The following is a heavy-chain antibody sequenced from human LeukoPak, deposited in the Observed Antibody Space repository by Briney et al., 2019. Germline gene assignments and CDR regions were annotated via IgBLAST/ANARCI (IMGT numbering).Heavy chain of an antibody. CDR2: ISGDGDST. CDR3: AKDIRQQLALGASDI. V-gene: IGHV3-43*02. Sequence: GGSLRLSCAASGFTFDDYAMHWVRQAPGKGLEWVSLISGDGDSTYYADSVKGRFTISRDNSKNSLYLQMNSLRTEDTALYYCAKDIRQQLALGASDIWGQGTMVTVSS. D-gene: IGHD6-13*01. CDR1: GFTFDDYA. J-gene: IGHJ3*02.